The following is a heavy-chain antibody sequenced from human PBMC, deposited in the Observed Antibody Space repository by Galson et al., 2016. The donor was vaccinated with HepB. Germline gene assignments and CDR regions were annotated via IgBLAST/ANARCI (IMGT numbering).Heavy chain of an antibody. CDR3: ARGRGYCSSPSCNYDYYYMDV. CDR2: INHIGST. Sequence: SETLSLTCAVDGGSFSGYYWSWIRQPPGKGLEWIGEINHIGSTNCNPSLKSRVTILVDTSKKQFSLGLTSVTAADTAVYYCARGRGYCSSPSCNYDYYYMDVWGKGTTVTVSS. V-gene: IGHV4-34*01. CDR1: GGSFSGYY. D-gene: IGHD2-2*01. J-gene: IGHJ6*03.